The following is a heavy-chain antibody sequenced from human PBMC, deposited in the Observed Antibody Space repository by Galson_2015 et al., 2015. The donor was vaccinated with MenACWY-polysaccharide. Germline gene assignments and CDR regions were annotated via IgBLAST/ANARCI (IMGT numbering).Heavy chain of an antibody. CDR1: GYSISSGYH. CDR3: GRVEKYIGSYYILH. CDR2: IYHSGST. D-gene: IGHD1-26*01. J-gene: IGHJ4*02. V-gene: IGHV4-38-2*01. Sequence: LSLTCAVSGYSISSGYHWGWIRQPPGKGLEWIGSIYHSGSTYCNPSLKSRVTIAVDTSKNQFSLKLSSVTAADTAVYYCGRVEKYIGSYYILHWGQGTLVTVSS.